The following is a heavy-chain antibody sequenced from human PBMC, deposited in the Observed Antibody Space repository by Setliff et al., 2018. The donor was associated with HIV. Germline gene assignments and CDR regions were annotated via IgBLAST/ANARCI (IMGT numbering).Heavy chain of an antibody. J-gene: IGHJ4*02. V-gene: IGHV3-7*03. Sequence: LSLTCAASGFTFSSSWMSWVRQAPGKGLEWVANINEDGSEKYYVDSARGRFIISRDNAEKSLFLHMSSLRADDSAVYYCVRDRPNWYANSGIFDQWGQGTLVTVSS. CDR1: GFTFSSSW. CDR2: INEDGSEK. D-gene: IGHD2-8*01. CDR3: VRDRPNWYANSGIFDQ.